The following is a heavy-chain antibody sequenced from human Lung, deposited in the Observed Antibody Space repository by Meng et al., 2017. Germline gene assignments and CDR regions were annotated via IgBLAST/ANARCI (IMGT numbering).Heavy chain of an antibody. V-gene: IGHV1-3*01. CDR1: GYTFTSYA. D-gene: IGHD2-21*02. Sequence: VQLVQPGAAVKKPGASVKASCKASGYTFTSYAMHWVRQAPGQRLEWMGWINAGNGNTKYSQKFQGRVTITRDTSASTAYMELSSLRSEDTAVYYCARGDYCGGDCYWFDYWGQGTLVTVSS. CDR2: INAGNGNT. CDR3: ARGDYCGGDCYWFDY. J-gene: IGHJ4*02.